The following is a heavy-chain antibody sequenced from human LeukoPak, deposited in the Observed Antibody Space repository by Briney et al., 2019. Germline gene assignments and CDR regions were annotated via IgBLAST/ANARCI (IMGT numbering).Heavy chain of an antibody. D-gene: IGHD6-19*01. Sequence: GGSLRLSCAASGFTFSSYSMNWVRQAPGKGLEWVSSISSSSSYIYYADSVKGRFTISRDNAKNSLYLQMNSLRAEDTAVYYCARDAGPSSDWHNYFDYWGQGTLATVSS. CDR2: ISSSSSYI. J-gene: IGHJ4*02. CDR3: ARDAGPSSDWHNYFDY. V-gene: IGHV3-21*01. CDR1: GFTFSSYS.